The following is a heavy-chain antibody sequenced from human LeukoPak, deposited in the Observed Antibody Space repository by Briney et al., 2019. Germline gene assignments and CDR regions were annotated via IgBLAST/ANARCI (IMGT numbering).Heavy chain of an antibody. CDR1: GGTFSSYA. J-gene: IGHJ4*02. CDR2: IIPIFGTA. CDR3: ARDPHGIAAAGTAGSFDY. Sequence: SVKVFCKASGGTFSSYAISWVRQAPGQGLEWMGGIIPIFGTANYAQKFQGRVTITADKSTSTAYMELSSLRSEDTAVYYCARDPHGIAAAGTAGSFDYWGQGTLVTVSS. D-gene: IGHD6-13*01. V-gene: IGHV1-69*06.